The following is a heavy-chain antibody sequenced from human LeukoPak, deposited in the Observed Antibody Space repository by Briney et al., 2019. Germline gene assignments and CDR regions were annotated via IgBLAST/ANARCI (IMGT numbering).Heavy chain of an antibody. D-gene: IGHD3-3*01. J-gene: IGHJ4*02. Sequence: GGSLRLSCAASGFTFSSYGMHWVRQAPGKGLEWVACIRYDGTNTYYADSVKGRFTISRDNSKNTPYLQMNSLRAEDTAVYYCAKDRSFWSGYYWARSGDFDYWGQGTLVTVSS. CDR1: GFTFSSYG. CDR3: AKDRSFWSGYYWARSGDFDY. CDR2: IRYDGTNT. V-gene: IGHV3-30*02.